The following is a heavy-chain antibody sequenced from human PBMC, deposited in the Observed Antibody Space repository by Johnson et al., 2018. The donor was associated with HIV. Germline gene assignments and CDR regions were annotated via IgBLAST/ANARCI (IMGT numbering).Heavy chain of an antibody. J-gene: IGHJ3*02. V-gene: IGHV3-74*03. CDR3: AKVWQQLAHDAFDI. D-gene: IGHD6-13*01. Sequence: EVQLVESGGGLVQPGGSLRLSCAASGFAFRTYWMVWVRQVPGKRPVWVARIYTDGSRTTYADSVRGRFTISRDNAKNSLYLQMNSLRAEDTALYYCAKVWQQLAHDAFDIWGQGTMVTVSS. CDR2: IYTDGSRT. CDR1: GFAFRTYW.